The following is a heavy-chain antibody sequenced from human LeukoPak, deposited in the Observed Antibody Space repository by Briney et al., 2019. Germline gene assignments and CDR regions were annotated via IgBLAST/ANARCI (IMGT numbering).Heavy chain of an antibody. CDR3: AKDVVVVPAAIGSFDD. Sequence: GGSLRLSCAASGFTFSSYAMNWVRQAPGKGLEWVSVIGGGGVSTSYADSVKGRFTISRDNSKNTLYLEMNSLGAEDTAVYYCAKDVVVVPAAIGSFDDWGQGTLVTVSS. J-gene: IGHJ4*02. CDR2: IGGGGVST. D-gene: IGHD2-2*01. CDR1: GFTFSSYA. V-gene: IGHV3-23*01.